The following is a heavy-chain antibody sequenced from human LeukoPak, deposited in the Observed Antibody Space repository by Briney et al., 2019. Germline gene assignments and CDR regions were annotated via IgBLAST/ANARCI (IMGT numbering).Heavy chain of an antibody. CDR1: GFTFSSKW. V-gene: IGHV3-74*01. Sequence: PGGSLRLSCVASGFTFSSKWMHWVRQAPGKGLVWVSTIKPDGSSTTYADSVKGRFTISRDNAKNTLNLQMNSLRAEDTAVYYCESTIGAAATYWGQGILVIVSS. J-gene: IGHJ4*02. D-gene: IGHD6-13*01. CDR3: ESTIGAAATY. CDR2: IKPDGSST.